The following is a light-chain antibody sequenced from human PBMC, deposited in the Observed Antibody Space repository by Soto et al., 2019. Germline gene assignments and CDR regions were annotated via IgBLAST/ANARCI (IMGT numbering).Light chain of an antibody. CDR3: QQSYNTPWT. CDR2: VAS. Sequence: DIQMTQSPSSLSASVGDRVTITCRASQSIATFLNWYQHKPGKAPKFLIYVASNLHSGVPSRFSGSGSGTDFTLTISSLQPDYFATYYCQQSYNTPWTFGHGTKVELK. J-gene: IGKJ1*01. V-gene: IGKV1-39*01. CDR1: QSIATF.